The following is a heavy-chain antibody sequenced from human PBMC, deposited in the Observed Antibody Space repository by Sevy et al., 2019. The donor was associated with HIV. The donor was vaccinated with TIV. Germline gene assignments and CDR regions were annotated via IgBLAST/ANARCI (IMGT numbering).Heavy chain of an antibody. CDR1: GFTFSSYS. CDR3: ARSLSDIVATNSPWDYYYYMDV. CDR2: ISSSSSYI. Sequence: GGSLRLSCAASGFTFSSYSMNWVRQAPGKGLEWVSSISSSSSYIYYADSVKGRFTISRDNAKNSLYLQMNSLRAEDTAVYYCARSLSDIVATNSPWDYYYYMDVWGKGTTVTVSS. J-gene: IGHJ6*03. V-gene: IGHV3-21*01. D-gene: IGHD5-12*01.